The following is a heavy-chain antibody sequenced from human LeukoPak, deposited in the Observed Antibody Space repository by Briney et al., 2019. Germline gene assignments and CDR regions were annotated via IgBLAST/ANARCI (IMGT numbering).Heavy chain of an antibody. CDR2: MIPNSGNT. CDR1: GYTFTSYD. V-gene: IGHV1-8*01. CDR3: ARGLKRSMVRGAQRYYFDY. D-gene: IGHD3-10*01. J-gene: IGHJ4*02. Sequence: ASVKVSCKASGYTFTSYDINWVRQATGQGLEWMGWMIPNSGNTGYAQKFQGRVTMTRNTSISTAYMELSSLRSEDTAVYYCARGLKRSMVRGAQRYYFDYWGQGTLVTVSS.